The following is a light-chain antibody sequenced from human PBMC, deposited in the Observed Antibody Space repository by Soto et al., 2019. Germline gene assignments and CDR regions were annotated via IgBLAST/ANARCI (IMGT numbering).Light chain of an antibody. J-gene: IGLJ2*01. Sequence: QSALTQPPSASGSPGQSVTISCTGTSSDVGCYNYVSWYQQHPGKAPKIMIYEVSKRPSGVPDRFSGSKSGNTASLTVSGLQAEDEADYYCSSYAGNNVVFGGGTKLTVL. CDR2: EVS. CDR1: SSDVGCYNY. V-gene: IGLV2-8*01. CDR3: SSYAGNNVV.